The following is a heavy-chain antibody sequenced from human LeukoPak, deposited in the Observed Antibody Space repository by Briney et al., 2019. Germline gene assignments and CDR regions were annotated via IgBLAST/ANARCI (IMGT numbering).Heavy chain of an antibody. J-gene: IGHJ4*02. Sequence: GASLRLSGAASGFTFSNYAMSWVRQAPGKGLEWVSAIVGSGGSTYYADSVKGRFSISRDNSKNTLFLRMNSLRVEDTALYYCSKWGDYDVLTGYYDSDFWGQGTLVTVSS. V-gene: IGHV3-23*01. D-gene: IGHD3-9*01. CDR1: GFTFSNYA. CDR3: SKWGDYDVLTGYYDSDF. CDR2: IVGSGGST.